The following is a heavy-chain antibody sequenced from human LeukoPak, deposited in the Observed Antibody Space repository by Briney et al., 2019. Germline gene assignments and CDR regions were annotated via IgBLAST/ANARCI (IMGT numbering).Heavy chain of an antibody. CDR2: ISSSGSNI. Sequence: GGSLSLSCAASEFTLSCNSMNWVCTAQGKGLMWVSSISSSGSNIYSAVSVKGRFTFSKENSKNMLYLQMNSLRAEDTAIYYCAKNGDRGAYCSGGSCSPYYYYYIDVWGKGTTVTISS. CDR3: AKNGDRGAYCSGGSCSPYYYYYIDV. CDR1: EFTLSCNS. D-gene: IGHD2-15*01. V-gene: IGHV3-21*04. J-gene: IGHJ6*03.